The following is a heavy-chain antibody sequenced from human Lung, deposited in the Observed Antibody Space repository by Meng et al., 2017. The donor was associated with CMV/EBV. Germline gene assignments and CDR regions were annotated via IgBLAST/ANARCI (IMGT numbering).Heavy chain of an antibody. CDR2: ISPDTGNT. V-gene: IGHV1-18*01. CDR1: GYTXNTYG. J-gene: IGHJ6*02. D-gene: IGHD3-10*01. CDR3: AREGDRGVVIVISGSTSMAI. Sequence: ASXXVSXKASGYTXNTYGLSWVRQAPGQGLEWMAWISPDTGNTKFAQKFQGRVTMTTDISTTTAYMELTSLRSDDTAVYYCAREGDRGVVIVISGSTSMAIXGQGXTVTVSS.